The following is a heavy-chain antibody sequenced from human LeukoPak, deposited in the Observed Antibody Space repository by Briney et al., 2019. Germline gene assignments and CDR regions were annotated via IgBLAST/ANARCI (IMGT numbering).Heavy chain of an antibody. J-gene: IGHJ5*02. CDR3: ARGVLVAASWFDP. CDR2: INPNSGGT. CDR1: GYTFTGYY. Sequence: GASVKVSCKASGYTFTGYYMHWVRQAPGQGLEWMGWINPNSGGTNYAQNFQGRVTMTRDTSISTAYMDLSRLKSDDTAVYYCARGVLVAASWFDPWGQGTLVTVSS. D-gene: IGHD2-15*01. V-gene: IGHV1-2*02.